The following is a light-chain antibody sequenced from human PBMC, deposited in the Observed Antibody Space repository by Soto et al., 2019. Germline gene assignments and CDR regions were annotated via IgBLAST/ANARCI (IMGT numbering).Light chain of an antibody. CDR1: SSDVGGYNS. V-gene: IGLV2-14*03. Sequence: QSALTEPASVSGSPGQSITISCTGTSSDVGGYNSVSWYQQHPGKAPKLMIYDVSNRPSGVSTRFSGSKSGNTASLTISGLQAEDEADYSCSTYTSRSTLVFGGGTKLTVL. CDR3: STYTSRSTLV. CDR2: DVS. J-gene: IGLJ2*01.